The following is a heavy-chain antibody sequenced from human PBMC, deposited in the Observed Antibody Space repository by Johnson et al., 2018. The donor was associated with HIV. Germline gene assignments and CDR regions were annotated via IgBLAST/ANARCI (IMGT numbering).Heavy chain of an antibody. J-gene: IGHJ3*02. CDR1: GFTFSSYW. V-gene: IGHV3-20*04. D-gene: IGHD6-13*01. CDR3: AALGNSGSPCGHGAFDI. Sequence: VQLVESGGGLVQPGGSLRLSCAASGFTFSSYWMTWVRQAPGKGLEWVSGINWNGGSTGYADSVKGRFTISRDNAKNSLFLQMTSLTAEDTAVYYCAALGNSGSPCGHGAFDIWGQGTMVTVSS. CDR2: INWNGGST.